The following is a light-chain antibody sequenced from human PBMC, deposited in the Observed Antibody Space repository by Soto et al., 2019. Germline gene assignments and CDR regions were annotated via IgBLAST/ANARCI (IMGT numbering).Light chain of an antibody. CDR3: QQYSGSPLFT. CDR1: QSVSSSY. J-gene: IGKJ3*01. CDR2: GAS. Sequence: EIVLTQSPGTLSLSPRERATLSCRASQSVSSSYLAWYQQKPGQAPRLLIYGASSRATGIPDRFSGSGSGTDFTLTISRLEPEDFAVYYFQQYSGSPLFTFGPGTKVDIK. V-gene: IGKV3-20*01.